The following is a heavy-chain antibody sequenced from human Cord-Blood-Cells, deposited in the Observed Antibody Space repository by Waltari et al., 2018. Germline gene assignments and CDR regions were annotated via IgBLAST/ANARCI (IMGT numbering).Heavy chain of an antibody. Sequence: QVQLQQWGEGLLKPSETLSLTCAVYGGSFSGYYWGWFRQPPGKGLEWIGEINHSGSTNYNPSLKSRVTISVDTSKNQFSLKLSSVTAADTAVYYCASLCSGGSCYYFDYWGQGTLVTVSS. D-gene: IGHD2-15*01. J-gene: IGHJ4*02. CDR1: GGSFSGYY. CDR2: INHSGST. V-gene: IGHV4-34*01. CDR3: ASLCSGGSCYYFDY.